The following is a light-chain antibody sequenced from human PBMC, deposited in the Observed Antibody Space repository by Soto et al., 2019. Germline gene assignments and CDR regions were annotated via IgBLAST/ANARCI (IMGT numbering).Light chain of an antibody. CDR2: GAS. V-gene: IGKV3-15*01. CDR3: QQYNTWPPWT. Sequence: EIVMTQSPATLSVSPGERATLSCRASQSVSSNFAWYQQKPGQAPRLLIYGASTRATGIPARFSGSGSRTEFTLTISSLQSEDFAVYYCQQYNTWPPWTFGQGTKVEIK. CDR1: QSVSSN. J-gene: IGKJ1*01.